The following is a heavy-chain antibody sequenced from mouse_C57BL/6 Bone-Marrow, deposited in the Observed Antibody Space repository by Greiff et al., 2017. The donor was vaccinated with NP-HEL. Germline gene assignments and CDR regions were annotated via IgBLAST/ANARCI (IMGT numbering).Heavy chain of an antibody. D-gene: IGHD1-1*01. V-gene: IGHV8-8*01. J-gene: IGHJ4*01. Sequence: QVTLKESGPGILQPSQTLSLTCSFSGFSLSTFGMGVGWIRQPSGKGLEWLAHIWWDDDKYYNPALKSRLTISKDTSKNQVFLKIANVDTADTATYYCARDPHYYGSSYDAMDYWGQGTSVTVSS. CDR3: ARDPHYYGSSYDAMDY. CDR1: GFSLSTFGMG. CDR2: IWWDDDK.